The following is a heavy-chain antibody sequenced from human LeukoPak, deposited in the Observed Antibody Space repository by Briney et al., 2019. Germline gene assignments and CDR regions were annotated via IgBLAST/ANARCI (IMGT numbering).Heavy chain of an antibody. CDR1: GYTFTSYV. D-gene: IGHD2-2*02. V-gene: IGHV1-18*01. CDR2: ISPYNGNT. J-gene: IGHJ6*02. Sequence: ASVKVSCKASGYTFTSYVISWVRQAPGQGLEWMGWISPYNGNTNYAQNLEGRVSMTTDTYTSTAYMDLRRLRSDDTAVYYCARGGIAALPLAGFWGQEVGYYGMDVWGQGTTVTVSS. CDR3: ARGGIAALPLAGFWGQEVGYYGMDV.